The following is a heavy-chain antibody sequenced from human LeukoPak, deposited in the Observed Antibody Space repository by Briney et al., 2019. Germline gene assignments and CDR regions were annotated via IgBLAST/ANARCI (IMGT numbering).Heavy chain of an antibody. CDR1: GFTFSSYW. Sequence: PGGSLRLSCAASGFTFSSYWMSWVRQAPGKGLEWVANIKQDGSEKCYVDSVKGRFTISRDNAKNSLYLQMNSLRAEDTAVYYCAREVVGATIDYWGQGTLVTVSS. J-gene: IGHJ4*02. V-gene: IGHV3-7*01. CDR3: AREVVGATIDY. CDR2: IKQDGSEK. D-gene: IGHD1-26*01.